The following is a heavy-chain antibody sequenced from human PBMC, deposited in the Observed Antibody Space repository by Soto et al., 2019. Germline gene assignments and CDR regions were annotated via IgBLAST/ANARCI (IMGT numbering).Heavy chain of an antibody. Sequence: VKVSCKASGFTFTSSAVQWVRQARGQRLEWIGWIVVGSGNTNYAQKFQERVTITRDMSTSTAYMELSSLRSEDTAVYYCAAEQVGRAPTPYYIDYWGQATLVTVSS. CDR3: AAEQVGRAPTPYYIDY. V-gene: IGHV1-58*01. CDR2: IVVGSGNT. D-gene: IGHD1-26*01. J-gene: IGHJ4*02. CDR1: GFTFTSSA.